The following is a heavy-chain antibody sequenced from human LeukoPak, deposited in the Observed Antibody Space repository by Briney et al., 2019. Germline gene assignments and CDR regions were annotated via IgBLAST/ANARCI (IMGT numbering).Heavy chain of an antibody. CDR3: TRMSGSGRQASYDR. Sequence: GGSLRLSCAASGFSFGSHWMTWVRQAPGKGLEWVANIRQDGGIKCYVDSVKGRFTVSRDNAKNSLYLQMNSLRAEDMAVYFCTRMSGSGRQASYDRWGQGTLVTVSS. J-gene: IGHJ4*02. CDR2: IRQDGGIK. D-gene: IGHD3-10*01. V-gene: IGHV3-7*01. CDR1: GFSFGSHW.